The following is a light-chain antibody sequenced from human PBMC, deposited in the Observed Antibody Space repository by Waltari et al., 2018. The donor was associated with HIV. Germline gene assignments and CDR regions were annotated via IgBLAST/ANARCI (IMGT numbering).Light chain of an antibody. Sequence: QSALTQPASVSGSPGQSITLSCTGTSGDVGAYNYVSWYQQHPNKAPKLMIYDVTKRPSGVSIRFSGSKSGNTASLTLSGLQAEDEADYYCRSYAGDTTFVFGTGTKVTVL. CDR2: DVT. CDR1: SGDVGAYNY. CDR3: RSYAGDTTFV. V-gene: IGLV2-23*02. J-gene: IGLJ1*01.